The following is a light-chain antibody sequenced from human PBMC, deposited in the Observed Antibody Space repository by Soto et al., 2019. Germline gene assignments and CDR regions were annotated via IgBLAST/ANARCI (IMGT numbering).Light chain of an antibody. Sequence: DIQMTQYPSSLSASVGDRVTITCRASQSLSTYLNWYQQKPGKAPKLLIYAASSLQSGVPSRFSGSGSGTDFTLTISSLQPEDFATYYCQQSYSTLTFGPGTKVDIK. V-gene: IGKV1-39*01. CDR2: AAS. J-gene: IGKJ3*01. CDR1: QSLSTY. CDR3: QQSYSTLT.